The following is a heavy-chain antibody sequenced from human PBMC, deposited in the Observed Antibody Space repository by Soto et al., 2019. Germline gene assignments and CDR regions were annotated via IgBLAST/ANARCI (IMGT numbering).Heavy chain of an antibody. V-gene: IGHV2-5*02. CDR2: IYLDYDK. J-gene: IGHJ5*02. Sequence: GHPLVHLPQILTLPHQYSVLPLGAPAAGVGWIGQPPGKAQEWQSIIYLDYDKRYSPSLKNRVRITKDTYKNQIVLTMTNRDPMDTATYYCSRPEYRGSADSSPPPFALWGQGTLVTVSS. D-gene: IGHD3-22*01. CDR1: VLPLGAPAAG. CDR3: SRPEYRGSADSSPPPFAL.